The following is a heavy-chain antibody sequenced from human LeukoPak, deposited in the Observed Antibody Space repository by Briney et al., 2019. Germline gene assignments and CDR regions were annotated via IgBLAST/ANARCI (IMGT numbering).Heavy chain of an antibody. D-gene: IGHD6-13*01. CDR1: GFTFSSYW. V-gene: IGHV3-74*01. J-gene: IGHJ4*02. CDR3: ARDRVYGAAVPDY. CDR2: INTDGSST. Sequence: GGSLRLSCAASGFTFSSYWMHWVRQAPGKGLVWVSRINTDGSSTSYADSVKGRFTISRDNAKNSLYLQMNSLRAEDTAVYYCARDRVYGAAVPDYWGQGTLVTVSS.